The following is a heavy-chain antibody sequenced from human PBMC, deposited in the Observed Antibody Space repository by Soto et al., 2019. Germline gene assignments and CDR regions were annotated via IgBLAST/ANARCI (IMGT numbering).Heavy chain of an antibody. J-gene: IGHJ4*02. CDR3: ARDQGIAAAVFGPTHPPFDY. CDR2: IWYDGSNK. Sequence: QVQLVESGGGVVQPGRSLRLSCAASGFTFSSYGMHWVRQAPGKGLEWVAVIWYDGSNKYYADSVKGRFTISRNNSKNTLYLQMNSLRAEETAVYYCARDQGIAAAVFGPTHPPFDYWGQGTMVTVSS. CDR1: GFTFSSYG. V-gene: IGHV3-33*01. D-gene: IGHD6-13*01.